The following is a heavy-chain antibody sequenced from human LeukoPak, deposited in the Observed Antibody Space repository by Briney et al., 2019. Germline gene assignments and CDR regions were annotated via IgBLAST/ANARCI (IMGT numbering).Heavy chain of an antibody. CDR2: IISSGPYI. D-gene: IGHD3-10*01. CDR3: ARDRRFGERGFDP. Sequence: PGGSLRLSCAASGFTFSIYSVSWVRQAPGKGLEWVSSIISSGPYIYYADFVKGRFTISRDNAKNSVYLQMNSLRAEDTGVYYCARDRRFGERGFDPWGQGTLVTVSS. CDR1: GFTFSIYS. V-gene: IGHV3-21*01. J-gene: IGHJ5*02.